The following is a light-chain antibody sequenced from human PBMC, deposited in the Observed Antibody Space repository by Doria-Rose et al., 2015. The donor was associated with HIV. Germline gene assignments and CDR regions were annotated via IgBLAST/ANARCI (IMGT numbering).Light chain of an antibody. Sequence: TQSPGTLSLSPGERATLSCRVSQRVKSSYLAWYQQKPGQAPRLLIYDASTRATGIPDRFSDSGSGTDFTLTISRLEPEDVAVYYCQQYGTSRGTFGQGTRLEIK. CDR3: QQYGTSRGT. CDR1: QRVKSSY. V-gene: IGKV3-20*01. CDR2: DAS. J-gene: IGKJ5*01.